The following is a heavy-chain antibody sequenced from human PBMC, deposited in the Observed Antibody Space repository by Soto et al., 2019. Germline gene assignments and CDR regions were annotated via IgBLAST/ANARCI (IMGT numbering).Heavy chain of an antibody. D-gene: IGHD2-15*01. J-gene: IGHJ6*02. CDR1: GFTVSSNY. CDR3: ASGSVVVAATGGYYYSHGMDV. Sequence: EVQLVQSGGGLIQPGGSLRLSCAASGFTVSSNYMSWVRQAPGKGLQWVSVIYSGGIAYYADSVKVRFTISRDISKNTLYLQMNRLRVEDTAVYYCASGSVVVAATGGYYYSHGMDVWGQGTTVTVSS. CDR2: IYSGGIA. V-gene: IGHV3-53*01.